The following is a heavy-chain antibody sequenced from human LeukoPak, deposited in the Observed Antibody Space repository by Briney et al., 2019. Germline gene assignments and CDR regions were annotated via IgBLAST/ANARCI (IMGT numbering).Heavy chain of an antibody. D-gene: IGHD3-22*01. J-gene: IGHJ4*02. Sequence: ASVKVSCKTSGYTFTNYGISWVRQAPGQGLEWMGGIIPIFGTANYAQKFQGRVTITADESTSTAYMELSSLRSEDTAVYYCARSVVSGVDYWGQGTLVTVSS. V-gene: IGHV1-69*13. CDR2: IIPIFGTA. CDR1: GYTFTNYG. CDR3: ARSVVSGVDY.